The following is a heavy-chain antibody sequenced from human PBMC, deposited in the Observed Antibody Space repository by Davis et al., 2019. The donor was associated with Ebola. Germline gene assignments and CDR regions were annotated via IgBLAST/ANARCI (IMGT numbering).Heavy chain of an antibody. J-gene: IGHJ6*02. CDR2: INHSGST. CDR3: ARGRFLDRLVGGYYYYGMDV. D-gene: IGHD3/OR15-3a*01. Sequence: SETLSLTCAVYGGSFSGYYWSWIRQPPGKGLEWIGEINHSGSTNYNPSLKSRVTISVDTSKNQFSLKLSSVTVADTAVYYCARGRFLDRLVGGYYYYGMDVWGQGTTVTVSS. V-gene: IGHV4-34*01. CDR1: GGSFSGYY.